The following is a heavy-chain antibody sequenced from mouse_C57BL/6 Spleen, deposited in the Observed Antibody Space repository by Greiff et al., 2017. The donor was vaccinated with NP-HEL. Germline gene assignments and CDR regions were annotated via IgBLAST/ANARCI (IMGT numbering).Heavy chain of an antibody. Sequence: VQLQESGPELVKPGASVKISCKASGYSFTSYYIHWVKQRPGQGLEWIGWIYPGSGNTKYNEKFKGKATLTADTSSSTAYMQLSSLTSEDAAVYYCARRDGDYFDYWGQGTTLTVSS. V-gene: IGHV1-66*01. CDR1: GYSFTSYY. D-gene: IGHD1-1*01. CDR2: IYPGSGNT. J-gene: IGHJ2*01. CDR3: ARRDGDYFDY.